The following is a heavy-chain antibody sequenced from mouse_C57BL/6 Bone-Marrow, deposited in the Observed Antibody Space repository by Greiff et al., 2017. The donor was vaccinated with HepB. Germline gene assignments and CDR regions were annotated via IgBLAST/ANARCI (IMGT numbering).Heavy chain of an antibody. V-gene: IGHV5-17*01. CDR2: ISSGSSTI. D-gene: IGHD2-3*01. Sequence: DVHLVESGGGLVKPGGSLKLSCAASGFTFSDYGMHWVRQAPEKGLEWVAYISSGSSTIYYADTVKGRFTISRDNAKNTLFLQMTSLRSEDTAMYYCARKDGPWYFDVWGTGTTVTVSS. CDR3: ARKDGPWYFDV. CDR1: GFTFSDYG. J-gene: IGHJ1*03.